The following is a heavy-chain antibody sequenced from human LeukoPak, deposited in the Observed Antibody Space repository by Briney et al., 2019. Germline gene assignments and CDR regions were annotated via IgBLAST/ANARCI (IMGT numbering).Heavy chain of an antibody. D-gene: IGHD3-10*01. J-gene: IGHJ4*02. V-gene: IGHV3-23*01. CDR1: GFTFSSYG. CDR3: AKEGVVRGVIISYYFDY. Sequence: PGGSLRLSCAASGFTFSSYGMSWVRQAPGKGLEWVSAISGSGGSTYYADSVKGRFTISRDNSKNTLYLQMNSLRAEDTAVYYCAKEGVVRGVIISYYFDYWGQGTLVTVSS. CDR2: ISGSGGST.